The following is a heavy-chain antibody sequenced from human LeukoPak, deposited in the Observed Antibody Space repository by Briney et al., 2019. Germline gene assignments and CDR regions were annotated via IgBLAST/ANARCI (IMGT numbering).Heavy chain of an antibody. V-gene: IGHV4-59*01. CDR1: GGSISSYY. CDR2: IYYSGST. Sequence: PSETLSLTCTVSGGSISSYYWSWIRQPPGKGLEWIGYIYYSGSTNYNPSLKSRVTISVDTSKNQFSLKLSSVAAAATAVYYCARGYDFWSGYYYYYGMDVWGQGTTVTVSS. CDR3: ARGYDFWSGYYYYYGMDV. J-gene: IGHJ6*02. D-gene: IGHD3-3*01.